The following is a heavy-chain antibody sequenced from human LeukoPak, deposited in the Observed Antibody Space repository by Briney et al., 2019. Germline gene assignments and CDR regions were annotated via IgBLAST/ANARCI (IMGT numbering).Heavy chain of an antibody. Sequence: SETLSLTCTVSGGSISSSSYYWGWIRQPPGKGLEWIGSIYYSGSTYYNPSLKSRVTISVDTSKNQFSLKLSSVTAADTAVYYCARQKGEYYDFWSGYPYNWFGPWGQGTLVTVSS. V-gene: IGHV4-39*01. CDR3: ARQKGEYYDFWSGYPYNWFGP. CDR2: IYYSGST. D-gene: IGHD3-3*01. J-gene: IGHJ5*02. CDR1: GGSISSSSYY.